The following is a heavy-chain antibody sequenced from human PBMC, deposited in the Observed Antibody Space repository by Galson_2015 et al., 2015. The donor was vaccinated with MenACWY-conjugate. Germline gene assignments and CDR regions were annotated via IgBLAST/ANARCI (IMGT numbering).Heavy chain of an antibody. CDR3: ALSITMFDY. D-gene: IGHD3-3*01. CDR2: IKEDGSEK. J-gene: IGHJ4*02. V-gene: IGHV3-7*03. CDR1: GFRFSAYW. Sequence: SLRLSCAASGFRFSAYWMSWVRQAPGKGLEWVANIKEDGSEKYYVDSVKGRFTISRDNAKNSLYLQMNSLRAEDTAVYYCALSITMFDYCGQGTPVTVSS.